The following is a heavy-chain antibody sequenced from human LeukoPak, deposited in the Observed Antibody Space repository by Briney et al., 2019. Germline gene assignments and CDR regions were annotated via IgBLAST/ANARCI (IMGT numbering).Heavy chain of an antibody. V-gene: IGHV4-59*01. Sequence: SETLSLTCTVSGGSISSYFWIWIRQPPGKGLEWIGYIYYSGNTNSNPSLASRLTLSVDATENLLSLKLTSVTAADTAVYFCARDLSVNAFDIWGQGTLVTVSS. CDR2: IYYSGNT. CDR3: ARDLSVNAFDI. CDR1: GGSISSYF. D-gene: IGHD2/OR15-2a*01. J-gene: IGHJ3*02.